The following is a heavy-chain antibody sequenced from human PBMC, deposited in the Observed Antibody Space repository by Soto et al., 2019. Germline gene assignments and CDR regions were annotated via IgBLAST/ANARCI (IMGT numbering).Heavy chain of an antibody. CDR1: GGSISSGGYY. Sequence: QVQLQESGPGLVKPSQTLSLTCTVSGGSISSGGYYWSWIRQHPGKGLEWIGYIYYSGSTYYNPSLKSRVTISVDTSKSPFSLKLSSVTAADTAVYYCARGGSGWYVSERPFDYWGQGTLVTVSS. V-gene: IGHV4-31*03. CDR2: IYYSGST. CDR3: ARGGSGWYVSERPFDY. D-gene: IGHD6-19*01. J-gene: IGHJ4*02.